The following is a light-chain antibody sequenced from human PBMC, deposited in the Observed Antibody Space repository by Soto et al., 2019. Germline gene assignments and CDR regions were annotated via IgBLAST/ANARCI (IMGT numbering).Light chain of an antibody. CDR3: AAWDDSLRGGV. CDR1: SSNIGSNF. V-gene: IGLV1-47*01. CDR2: RND. Sequence: QSVLTQPPSASGTPGQRVTISCSGSSSNIGSNFLYWYQQFPGAAPKVLIYRNDQRPSGVPERFSGSKSGTSASLAISVLRSEDEADYYCAAWDDSLRGGVFGGGTQLTVL. J-gene: IGLJ3*02.